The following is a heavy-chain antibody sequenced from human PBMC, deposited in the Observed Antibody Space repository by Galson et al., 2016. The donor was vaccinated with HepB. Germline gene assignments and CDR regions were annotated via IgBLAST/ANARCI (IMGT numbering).Heavy chain of an antibody. D-gene: IGHD6-6*01. Sequence: SLRLSCAASGFSFRTFAMHWVRQAPGKGLEWVALVSSDGSYKYYADSVRGRFTPSRDNSKDTLYLQMNNLRAEDSAVYYCVRDGYRSSRNFYYSGMDVWGQGTTVTVSS. CDR1: GFSFRTFA. J-gene: IGHJ6*02. CDR2: VSSDGSYK. CDR3: VRDGYRSSRNFYYSGMDV. V-gene: IGHV3-30*03.